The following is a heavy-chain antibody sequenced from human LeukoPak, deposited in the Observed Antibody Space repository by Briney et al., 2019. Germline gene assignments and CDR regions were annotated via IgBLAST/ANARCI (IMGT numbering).Heavy chain of an antibody. Sequence: GGSLRLSCAASGFTLTGNWMTWVRQAPGKGRVWVSRINSDGSITTYADSVRGRFTISRDNAKSSLYLQMNSLRAEDTAVYYCASSTQISKYADYWGQGALVTVSS. V-gene: IGHV3-74*01. D-gene: IGHD2-2*01. CDR1: GFTLTGNW. CDR2: INSDGSIT. J-gene: IGHJ4*02. CDR3: ASSTQISKYADY.